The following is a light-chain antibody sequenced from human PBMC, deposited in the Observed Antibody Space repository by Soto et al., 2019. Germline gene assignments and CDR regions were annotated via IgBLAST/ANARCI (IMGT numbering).Light chain of an antibody. V-gene: IGLV2-14*01. Sequence: QSALTQPASVSGSPGQSITISCTGTSSDVGGYNYVSWYQQNPGKAPKLMNYDVSNRPSGVSNRFSGSKSGNTASLTISGLQAEDEADYYCSSYTSSSTLYVFGTGTKLTVL. CDR1: SSDVGGYNY. CDR3: SSYTSSSTLYV. J-gene: IGLJ1*01. CDR2: DVS.